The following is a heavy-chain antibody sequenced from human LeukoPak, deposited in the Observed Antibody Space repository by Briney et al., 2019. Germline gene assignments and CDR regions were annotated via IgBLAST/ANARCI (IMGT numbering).Heavy chain of an antibody. J-gene: IGHJ4*02. CDR3: AREGGHCSGGSCYSFDY. CDR2: IYYSGST. V-gene: IGHV4-59*01. Sequence: SETLSLTCTVSGGSISSYYWSWIRQPPGKGLEWIGYIYYSGSTNYNPSLKSRVTISVDTSKNQFSLKLSSVTAADTAVYYCAREGGHCSGGSCYSFDYWGQGTLVTVSS. D-gene: IGHD2-15*01. CDR1: GGSISSYY.